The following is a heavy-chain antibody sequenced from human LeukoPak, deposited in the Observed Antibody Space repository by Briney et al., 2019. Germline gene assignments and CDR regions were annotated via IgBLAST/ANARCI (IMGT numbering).Heavy chain of an antibody. CDR3: ARDRVSGSYSLCFDY. J-gene: IGHJ4*02. Sequence: ASVKVSCKASGYTFTSYGISWVRQAPGQGLEWMAWISAYNGNTNYAQKFQGRVTMTTDTSTSTAYMELRSLRSDDTAVYYCARDRVSGSYSLCFDYWGQGTLVTVSS. CDR2: ISAYNGNT. D-gene: IGHD3-10*01. CDR1: GYTFTSYG. V-gene: IGHV1-18*01.